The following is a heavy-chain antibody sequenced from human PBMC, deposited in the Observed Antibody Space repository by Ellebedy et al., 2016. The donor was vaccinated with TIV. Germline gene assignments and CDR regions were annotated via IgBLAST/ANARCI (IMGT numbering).Heavy chain of an antibody. Sequence: AASVKVSCKASGGTFSSYAISWVRQAPGQGLEWMGWISAYNGNTNYAQKLQGRVTMTTDTSTRTAYMELRSLRSDDTAVYYCARAGRGYYDPNRDWGYWGQGTLVTVSS. CDR2: ISAYNGNT. J-gene: IGHJ4*02. CDR1: GGTFSSYA. CDR3: ARAGRGYYDPNRDWGY. D-gene: IGHD3-22*01. V-gene: IGHV1-18*01.